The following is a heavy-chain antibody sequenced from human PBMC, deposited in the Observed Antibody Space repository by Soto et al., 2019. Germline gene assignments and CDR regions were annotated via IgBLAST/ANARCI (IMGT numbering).Heavy chain of an antibody. CDR2: ISGGGIST. Sequence: GGSLRLSCAASGFPFSSYAMSWVRQAPGKGLEWVSAISGGGISTYYADSVRGRFTISRDKSRNTLYLRMNSLRAEDTAVYYCARDAISMVRGTNNWFDPWGQGTLVTVSS. V-gene: IGHV3-23*01. CDR1: GFPFSSYA. D-gene: IGHD3-10*01. J-gene: IGHJ5*02. CDR3: ARDAISMVRGTNNWFDP.